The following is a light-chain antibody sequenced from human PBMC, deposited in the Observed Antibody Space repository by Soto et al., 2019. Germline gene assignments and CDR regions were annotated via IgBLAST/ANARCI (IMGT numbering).Light chain of an antibody. Sequence: DVRMTQCQSCVCGSVAGGVTISCAASQSISSYLNWYQQKPGKAPNLLIHAAFNLPSGAPSRLSGSGSGTDSPLTISSLQPEDFATYYCQQSYSFPRTFGQGTKVDIK. J-gene: IGKJ1*01. V-gene: IGKV1-39*01. CDR3: QQSYSFPRT. CDR1: QSISSY. CDR2: AAF.